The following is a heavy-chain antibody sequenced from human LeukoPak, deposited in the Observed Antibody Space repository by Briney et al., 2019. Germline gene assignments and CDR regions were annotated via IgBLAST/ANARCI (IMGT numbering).Heavy chain of an antibody. CDR1: GYRSTSYD. CDR2: INLSGGST. CDR3: ATSGQSAAPLFY. D-gene: IGHD2-2*01. Sequence: ASVKVSCAASGYRSTSYDMSRVRQAPGQGLEWMGIINLSGGSTSYAQRFQGRVAMTRDTSTTTVYREVNSLTSEDTAVYFCATSGQSAAPLFYSGQGTLVTVSS. J-gene: IGHJ4*02. V-gene: IGHV1-46*01.